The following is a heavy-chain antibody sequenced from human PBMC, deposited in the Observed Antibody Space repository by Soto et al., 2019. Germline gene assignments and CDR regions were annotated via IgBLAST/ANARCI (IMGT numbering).Heavy chain of an antibody. CDR3: AKAPTKWRGGYYGMDV. Sequence: VQLVESGGGVVQPGRSLRLSCAASGFTFSNYAMSWVRQVPGKGLEWVSAISGSGATTYYADSVQGRFTISRDNSKNTLYLQLNSLRAEDTAVYYCAKAPTKWRGGYYGMDVWGQGTTVTVSS. J-gene: IGHJ6*02. D-gene: IGHD3-10*01. CDR1: GFTFSNYA. CDR2: ISGSGATT. V-gene: IGHV3-23*04.